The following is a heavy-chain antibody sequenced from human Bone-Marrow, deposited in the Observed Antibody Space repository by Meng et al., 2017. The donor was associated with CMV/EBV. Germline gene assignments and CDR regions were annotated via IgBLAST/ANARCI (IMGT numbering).Heavy chain of an antibody. J-gene: IGHJ4*02. V-gene: IGHV4-39*07. D-gene: IGHD3-16*01. Sequence: GSLRLSCTVSGGSISSSSYYWGWIRQPPGKGLEWIGSIYYSGSTYYNPSLKSRVTISVDTSKNQFSLKLSSVTAADTAVYYCARLSPGGYYFDYWGQGTLVTVSS. CDR2: IYYSGST. CDR1: GGSISSSSYY. CDR3: ARLSPGGYYFDY.